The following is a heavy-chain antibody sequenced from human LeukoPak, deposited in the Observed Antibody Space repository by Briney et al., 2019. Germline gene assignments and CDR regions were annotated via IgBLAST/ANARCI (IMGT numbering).Heavy chain of an antibody. Sequence: GGSLRLSCAASGFTFSSYAVSWVRQAPGKGLEWVSAISGSGGSTYYADSVKGRFTISRDNSKNTLYLQMNSLRAEDTAVYYCAKDRIMVRGVVTPYFDYWGQGTLVTVSS. CDR2: ISGSGGST. CDR3: AKDRIMVRGVVTPYFDY. D-gene: IGHD3-10*01. J-gene: IGHJ4*02. CDR1: GFTFSSYA. V-gene: IGHV3-23*01.